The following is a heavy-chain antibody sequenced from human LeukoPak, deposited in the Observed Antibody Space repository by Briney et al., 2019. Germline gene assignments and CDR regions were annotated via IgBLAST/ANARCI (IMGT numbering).Heavy chain of an antibody. J-gene: IGHJ5*02. CDR1: GGSISSYY. Sequence: SETLSLTCTVSGGSISSYYWSWIRQPPGKGLEWIGYIYYSGSTNYNPSLKSRVTISVDTSKNQFSLKLSSVTAADTAVYYCARDPHYYDSSGYYYLGEFDPWGQGTLVTVSS. V-gene: IGHV4-59*01. CDR2: IYYSGST. CDR3: ARDPHYYDSSGYYYLGEFDP. D-gene: IGHD3-22*01.